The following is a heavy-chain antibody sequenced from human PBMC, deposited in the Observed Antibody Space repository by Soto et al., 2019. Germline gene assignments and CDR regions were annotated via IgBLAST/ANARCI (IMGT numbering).Heavy chain of an antibody. CDR2: IYYSGST. CDR3: ARGAMVGRFDY. CDR1: GGSISSGGYY. J-gene: IGHJ4*02. Sequence: QVQLQESGPGLVKPSQTLSLTCTVSGGSISSGGYYWSWIRQHPGKGLEWIGYIYYSGSTYYNPSLKXRXTXSXDTSKIQFSLKLSSVTAADTAVYYCARGAMVGRFDYWGQGTLVTVSS. D-gene: IGHD5-18*01. V-gene: IGHV4-31*03.